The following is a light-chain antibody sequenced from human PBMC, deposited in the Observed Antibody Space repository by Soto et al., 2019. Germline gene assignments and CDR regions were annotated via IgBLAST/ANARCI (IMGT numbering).Light chain of an antibody. CDR3: QQYKSYST. Sequence: DIQLTQSPSTLSASVGDRVTLTCRASQSLNTRLAWYQQRPGKAPKLLIYDASTLESGVPSRFSGGGSGTEFTITINNLQPDDLATYICQQYKSYSTFGRGTKVDIK. CDR1: QSLNTR. V-gene: IGKV1-5*01. J-gene: IGKJ1*01. CDR2: DAS.